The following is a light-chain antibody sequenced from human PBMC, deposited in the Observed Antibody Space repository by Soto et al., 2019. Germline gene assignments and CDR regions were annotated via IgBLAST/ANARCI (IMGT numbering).Light chain of an antibody. V-gene: IGKV4-1*01. CDR3: QQYYSTLFT. CDR1: QSVLNRSNNKNY. Sequence: DIVMTQSPDSLAVSLGERATINCKSSQSVLNRSNNKNYLAWYQQKPGQPPKMLIYWASTRESGVPDRFSGSGSGTDFTLTISSLQAEDVAVYYCQQYYSTLFTFGPGTKVDIK. CDR2: WAS. J-gene: IGKJ3*01.